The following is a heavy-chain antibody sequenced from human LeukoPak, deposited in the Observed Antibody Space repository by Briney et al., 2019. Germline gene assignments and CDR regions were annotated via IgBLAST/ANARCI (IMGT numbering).Heavy chain of an antibody. CDR2: INHNGNVN. J-gene: IGHJ4*02. CDR3: AKGNVAVAGTLNY. CDR1: GFTFSSYW. D-gene: IGHD6-19*01. Sequence: KAGGSLRLSCAASGFTFSSYWMNWARQAPGKGLEWVASINHNGNVNYYVDSVKGRFTISRDNAKNSLYLQMNSLRPEDTALYYCAKGNVAVAGTLNYWGQGTLVTVSS. V-gene: IGHV3-7*03.